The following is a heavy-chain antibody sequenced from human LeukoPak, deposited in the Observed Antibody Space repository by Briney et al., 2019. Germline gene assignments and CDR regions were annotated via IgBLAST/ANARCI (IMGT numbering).Heavy chain of an antibody. D-gene: IGHD3-22*01. J-gene: IGHJ4*02. CDR2: INHSGST. CDR3: ARLSGAYYSDFDY. CDR1: GGSFSGYY. Sequence: SETLSLTCAVYGGSFSGYYCSWIRQPPGKGLEWIGEINHSGSTNYNPSLKSRVTISVDTSKNQFSLKLSSVTAADTAVYYCARLSGAYYSDFDYWGQGTLVTVSS. V-gene: IGHV4-34*01.